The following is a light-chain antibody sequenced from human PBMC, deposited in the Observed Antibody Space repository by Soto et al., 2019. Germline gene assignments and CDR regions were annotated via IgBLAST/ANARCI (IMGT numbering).Light chain of an antibody. CDR2: DTS. Sequence: EIVLTQSPATLSLSPGERASLSCRVSQTVGSYLAWYQQKPGQPPRLLLYDTSNRATGIPARFSGSGSGTDFTLTISSLDPEDFAVYYCQQRSNWPITFGQGTRLEIK. J-gene: IGKJ5*01. V-gene: IGKV3-11*01. CDR3: QQRSNWPIT. CDR1: QTVGSY.